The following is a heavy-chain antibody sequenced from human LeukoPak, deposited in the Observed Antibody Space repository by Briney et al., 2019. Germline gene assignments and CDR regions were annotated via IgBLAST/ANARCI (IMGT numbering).Heavy chain of an antibody. CDR1: GFTFSNYN. CDR3: ARVDIVVVTASSYYGMDV. CDR2: ISSGSSYI. J-gene: IGHJ6*02. Sequence: GGSLRLSCAASGFTFSNYNMNWVRQTPGKGLEWVSSISSGSSYIYYADSVKGRFTISRDNAKNSLYLQVNSLRAEDTAVYYCARVDIVVVTASSYYGMDVWGQGTTVTVSS. V-gene: IGHV3-21*01. D-gene: IGHD2-21*02.